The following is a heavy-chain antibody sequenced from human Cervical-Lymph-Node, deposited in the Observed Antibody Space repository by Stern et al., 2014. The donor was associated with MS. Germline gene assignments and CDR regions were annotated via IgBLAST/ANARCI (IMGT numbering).Heavy chain of an antibody. J-gene: IGHJ4*02. V-gene: IGHV3-33*01. CDR2: IWYDGSNP. D-gene: IGHD6-13*01. CDR3: ASAYSSSHYYFDY. Sequence: VQLVESGGGVVQPGRSLRLSCAASGFSFSRYAMHWVRQAPGKGLEWVALIWYDGSNPYYADSVTGRFTISRDNFKNTLYLQMISLRAEDTAVYYCASAYSSSHYYFDYWGQGTLVTVSS. CDR1: GFSFSRYA.